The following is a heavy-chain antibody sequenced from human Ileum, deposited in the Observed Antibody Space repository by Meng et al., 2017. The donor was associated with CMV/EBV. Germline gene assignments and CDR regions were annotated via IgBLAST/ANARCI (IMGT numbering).Heavy chain of an antibody. CDR1: TFSDSY. J-gene: IGHJ5*02. CDR2: ISSGSVM. D-gene: IGHD2-2*01. Sequence: TFSDSYMGLIRQATGKGLEWVSSISSGSVMYYADSVKGRFTISRDNAKNSLYLQMNSLRAEDTALYYCARDRGGYCSSATCRGWFDPWGQGTLVTVSS. V-gene: IGHV3-69-1*01. CDR3: ARDRGGYCSSATCRGWFDP.